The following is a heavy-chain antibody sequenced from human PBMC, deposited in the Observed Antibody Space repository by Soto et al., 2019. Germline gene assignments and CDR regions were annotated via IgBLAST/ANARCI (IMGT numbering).Heavy chain of an antibody. CDR3: TRGGDAYQNGH. CDR2: IHYSGST. D-gene: IGHD2-21*01. J-gene: IGHJ4*02. CDR1: GGSVNIGTYY. V-gene: IGHV4-61*01. Sequence: QVQLQESGPGLVKPSETLSLTCTVPGGSVNIGTYYWRWIRQPPGKGLEWIGFIHYSGSTNYNPSLKSRVTMSVDTSKNQFSLKLTSVNAADTAVYYCTRGGDAYQNGHWGQGTLVTVSS.